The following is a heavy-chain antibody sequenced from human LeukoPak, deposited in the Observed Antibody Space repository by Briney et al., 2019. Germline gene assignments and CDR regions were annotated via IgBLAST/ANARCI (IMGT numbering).Heavy chain of an antibody. D-gene: IGHD2-8*01. J-gene: IGHJ4*02. Sequence: SGPTLVNPRQTLTLTCTFSGFSLTTGGMSVSWIRQPPGKALEWLARIDWDDLKYYTSSLKTRLTISKDTSKNQVVLTMTNMDPGDTATYYCTRKMGFDYWGPGLLVIVSS. CDR1: GFSLTTGGMS. CDR2: IDWDDLK. CDR3: TRKMGFDY. V-gene: IGHV2-70*11.